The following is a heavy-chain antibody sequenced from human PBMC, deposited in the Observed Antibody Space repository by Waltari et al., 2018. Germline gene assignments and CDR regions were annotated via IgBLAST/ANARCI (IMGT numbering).Heavy chain of an antibody. V-gene: IGHV4-34*01. J-gene: IGHJ6*03. CDR1: GGSFSGYY. CDR2: INHSGST. CDR3: ARSARIDRTYCGGDCYSYYYYYMDV. D-gene: IGHD2-21*01. Sequence: QVQLQQWGAGLLKPSETLSLTCAVYGGSFSGYYWSWIRQPPGKGLEWIGEINHSGSTHYNPSLKSRVTISVDTSKNQFSLKLSSVTAADTAVYYCARSARIDRTYCGGDCYSYYYYYMDVWGKGTTVTVSS.